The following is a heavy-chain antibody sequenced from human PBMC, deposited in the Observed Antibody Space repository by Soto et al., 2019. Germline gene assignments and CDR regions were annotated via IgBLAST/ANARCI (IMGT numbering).Heavy chain of an antibody. J-gene: IGHJ6*02. D-gene: IGHD3-16*02. CDR2: ISHSGST. CDR3: ARASESSLHYYYSGMDV. CDR1: GGSVSSFNW. Sequence: SETLSLTCGVSGGSVSSFNWWSWVRQPPGKGLEWIGEISHSGSTNYNPSLKSRVSISVDKSKNQFSLKLSSVTAADTAVYYCARASESSLHYYYSGMDVWGQGTTVTVSS. V-gene: IGHV4-4*02.